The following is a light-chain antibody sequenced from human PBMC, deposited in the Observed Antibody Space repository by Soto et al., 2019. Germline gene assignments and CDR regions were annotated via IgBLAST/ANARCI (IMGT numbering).Light chain of an antibody. CDR3: LKDSGYSWT. Sequence: AIQMTQSPSSLSASVGDRVTISCRASQDVRHHIGWYQQTPGKAPKLLIYGASSLQSGVPSRFSGSGYGTDFTMTISSLQPEDFATYFCLKDSGYSWTFGQGTKVEVK. J-gene: IGKJ1*01. V-gene: IGKV1-6*01. CDR2: GAS. CDR1: QDVRHH.